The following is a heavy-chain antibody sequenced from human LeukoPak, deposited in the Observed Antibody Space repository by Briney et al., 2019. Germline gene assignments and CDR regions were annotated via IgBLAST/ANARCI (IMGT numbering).Heavy chain of an antibody. Sequence: GGSLRLSCAASGFTFSSYGMHWVRQAPGKGLERVAFIRYDGSNKYYADSVKGRFTIFRDNAKNSLYLQMNSLRAEDTAVYYCARDPRYSGSYYANYWGQGTLVTVSS. CDR1: GFTFSSYG. CDR2: IRYDGSNK. D-gene: IGHD1-26*01. CDR3: ARDPRYSGSYYANY. J-gene: IGHJ4*02. V-gene: IGHV3-30*02.